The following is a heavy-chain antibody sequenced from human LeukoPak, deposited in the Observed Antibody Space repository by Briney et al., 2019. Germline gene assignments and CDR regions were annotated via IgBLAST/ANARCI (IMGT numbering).Heavy chain of an antibody. V-gene: IGHV1-46*01. CDR2: INPSGGST. J-gene: IGHJ4*02. CDR3: ARNRWLDC. CDR1: GYTFTSYY. Sequence: GAPVKDSCRASGYTFTSYYMHWVRQAPGQGLEWMGIINPSGGSTTYAQKFQDRVTMTRDTSTSTVYMELSSLRSEDSAVYYCARNRWLDCWGQGTLVTVPS. D-gene: IGHD5-24*01.